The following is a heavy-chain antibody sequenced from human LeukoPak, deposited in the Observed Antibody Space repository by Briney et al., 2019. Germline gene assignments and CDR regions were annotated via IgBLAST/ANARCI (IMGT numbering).Heavy chain of an antibody. J-gene: IGHJ4*02. CDR3: ARDHDY. CDR2: LYRGGST. V-gene: IGHV3-53*01. Sequence: GGSLRLSCAASGFTVSSNDVSWVRQAPRKGLEWVSLLYRGGSTYYADSVKGRFTISRDNSENTVYLQMISLRAEDTAVYYCARDHDYWGQGTLVTVSS. CDR1: GFTVSSND.